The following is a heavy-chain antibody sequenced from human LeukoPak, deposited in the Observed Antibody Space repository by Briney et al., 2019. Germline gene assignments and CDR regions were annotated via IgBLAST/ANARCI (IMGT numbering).Heavy chain of an antibody. D-gene: IGHD3-3*01. CDR2: IYYSGST. V-gene: IGHV4-39*01. Sequence: PSETLSLTCTVSGVSISTSYYWGWIRQPPGKGLEWIGSIYYSGSTYYNPSLKSRVNISVDTSRNQISLKLSSVTAADTAVYYCARHEGRGSGYYVPNGMGVWGQGTTVTVSS. CDR3: ARHEGRGSGYYVPNGMGV. CDR1: GVSISTSYY. J-gene: IGHJ6*02.